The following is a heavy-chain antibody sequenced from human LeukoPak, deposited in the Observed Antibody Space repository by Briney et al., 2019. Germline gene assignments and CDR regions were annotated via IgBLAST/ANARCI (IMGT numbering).Heavy chain of an antibody. V-gene: IGHV3-30-3*01. CDR1: GGTFSSYA. CDR3: ARAKVDTIFGVIDY. J-gene: IGHJ4*02. D-gene: IGHD3-3*01. Sequence: SCKASGGTFSSYAMHWVRQTPGKGLEWVAVISYDGSNKYYADSVKGRFTISRDNSKNTLYLQMNSLRAEDTAVYYCARAKVDTIFGVIDYWGQGTLVTVSS. CDR2: ISYDGSNK.